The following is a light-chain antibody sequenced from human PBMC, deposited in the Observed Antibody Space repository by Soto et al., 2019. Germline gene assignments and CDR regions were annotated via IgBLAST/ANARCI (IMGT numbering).Light chain of an antibody. CDR2: LVS. CDR1: QSLLHSSGYNY. V-gene: IGKV2-28*01. J-gene: IGKJ5*01. Sequence: DIVMTQSPLSLPVTPGEPASISCRSSQSLLHSSGYNYVDWYLQKPGQSPQLLIYLVSNRASGVPERFSGSGSGTDFTLKISRVEAEDVGHYYCMQALQTPLTFGQGTRREIK. CDR3: MQALQTPLT.